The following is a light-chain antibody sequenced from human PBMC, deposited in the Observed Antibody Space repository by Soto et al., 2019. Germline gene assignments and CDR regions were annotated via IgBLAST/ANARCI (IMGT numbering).Light chain of an antibody. Sequence: QSALTQPASVSGSPGQSITISCTGTSNDVGGDNYVSWYQQHPGKAPKLMMYEVSNRPSGVSDRFSGSKSGNTASLIISGLLAEDEADYYCSSFTSRPTVLFGGGTKLTVL. V-gene: IGLV2-14*01. CDR2: EVS. J-gene: IGLJ2*01. CDR1: SNDVGGDNY. CDR3: SSFTSRPTVL.